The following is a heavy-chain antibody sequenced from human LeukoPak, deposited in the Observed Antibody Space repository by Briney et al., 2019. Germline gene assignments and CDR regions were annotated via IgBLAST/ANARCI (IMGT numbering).Heavy chain of an antibody. CDR1: GFTFSSYG. J-gene: IGHJ4*02. CDR2: ISGSGGST. D-gene: IGHD3-22*01. Sequence: PGGSLRLSCAASGFTFSSYGMSWVRQAPGKGLEWVSAISGSGGSTYYADSVKGRFTISRDNSKNTLYLQMNSLRAEDTAVYYCAKDNYYDSSGYYYDWGQGTLVTVSS. V-gene: IGHV3-23*01. CDR3: AKDNYYDSSGYYYD.